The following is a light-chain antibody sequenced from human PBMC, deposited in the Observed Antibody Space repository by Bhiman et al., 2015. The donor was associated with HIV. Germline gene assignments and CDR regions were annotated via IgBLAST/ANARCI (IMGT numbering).Light chain of an antibody. CDR3: GTWDSRLANMV. V-gene: IGLV1-51*01. CDR1: TSNIGNNW. CDR2: DTK. J-gene: IGLJ2*01. Sequence: QSVLTQPPSVSAAPGQKVTILCSGDTSNIGNNWVSWYQQLPGTAPKLLIYDTKWRPSGIPDRFSGSKSGTSATLDITGLQTGDEADYYCGTWDSRLANMVFGGGTKLTVL.